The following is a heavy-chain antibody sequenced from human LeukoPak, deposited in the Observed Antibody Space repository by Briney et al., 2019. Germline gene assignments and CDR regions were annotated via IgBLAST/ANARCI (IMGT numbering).Heavy chain of an antibody. Sequence: PGGSLRLSCSASGFTLSSYTMHWVRQAPGEGLEYVSAVSSNGGSTYYADPVKGRFTISRDNSKNTLFLQMSSLRPEDTAVYYCVTALGKNAFDIWGQGTMVTVSS. CDR2: VSSNGGST. CDR1: GFTLSSYT. CDR3: VTALGKNAFDI. J-gene: IGHJ3*02. D-gene: IGHD7-27*01. V-gene: IGHV3-64D*06.